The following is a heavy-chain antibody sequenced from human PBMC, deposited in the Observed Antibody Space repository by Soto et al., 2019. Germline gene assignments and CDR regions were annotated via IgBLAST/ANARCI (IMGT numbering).Heavy chain of an antibody. J-gene: IGHJ4*02. V-gene: IGHV3-23*01. CDR3: AKDSDYADSYFED. CDR1: GFIFSTYA. CDR2: IGGSGGST. D-gene: IGHD4-17*01. Sequence: GGSLRLSCAASGFIFSTYAMSWVRQAPGKGLEWVSAIGGSGGSTYYADSVKGRFTISRDNSKNTLYLQMNSLRAEDSAVYFCAKDSDYADSYFEDWGQGTLVTVPS.